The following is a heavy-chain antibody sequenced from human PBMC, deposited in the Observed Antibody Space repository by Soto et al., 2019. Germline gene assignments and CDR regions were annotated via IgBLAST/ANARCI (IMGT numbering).Heavy chain of an antibody. V-gene: IGHV1-69*13. J-gene: IGHJ4*02. Sequence: SVKVSCKASGGTFSSYAISWVRQAPGQGLEWMGGIIPIFGTANYAQKFQGRVTITADESTSTAYMELSSLRSEDTAVYYCARRSDYYDSSGYYAYWGQGTLVTVSS. D-gene: IGHD3-22*01. CDR1: GGTFSSYA. CDR2: IIPIFGTA. CDR3: ARRSDYYDSSGYYAY.